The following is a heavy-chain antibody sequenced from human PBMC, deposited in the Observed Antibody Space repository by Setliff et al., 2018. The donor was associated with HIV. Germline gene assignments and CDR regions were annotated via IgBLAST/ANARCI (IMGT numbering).Heavy chain of an antibody. CDR1: GGSISSSSYY. Sequence: SETLSLTCTVSGGSISSSSYYWGWIRQPPGKGLEWIGSIYYSGSTYYNPSLKSRVTISVDTSKNQFSLKLSSVTAADTAVYYCATGGGCSGGSCYEDAFDIWGQGTMVTV. J-gene: IGHJ3*02. D-gene: IGHD2-15*01. CDR3: ATGGGCSGGSCYEDAFDI. V-gene: IGHV4-39*07. CDR2: IYYSGST.